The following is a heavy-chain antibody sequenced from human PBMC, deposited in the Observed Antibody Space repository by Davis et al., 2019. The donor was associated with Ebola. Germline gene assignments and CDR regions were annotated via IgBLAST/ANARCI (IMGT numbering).Heavy chain of an antibody. D-gene: IGHD1-26*01. V-gene: IGHV3-23*01. CDR2: ISDHGYSS. CDR3: ARNLSGNDYGYMDV. Sequence: GESLKISCTASGFTFSGFAMNWVRQAPGKGLEWVSSISDHGYSSDYADSVKGRFTISRDNSKNTVFLQMNRLTAEDTAIYFCARNLSGNDYGYMDVWAKGPRSSSP. CDR1: GFTFSGFA. J-gene: IGHJ6*03.